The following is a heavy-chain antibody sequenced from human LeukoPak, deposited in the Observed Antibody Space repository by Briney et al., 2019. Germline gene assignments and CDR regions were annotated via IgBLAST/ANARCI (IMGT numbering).Heavy chain of an antibody. CDR2: INTNTGNT. Sequence: GASVKVSCKASGYTLSIYAMNWVRQAPGQGLEWVGWINTNTGNTTYAQSFTGRFVFSLDTSVSTTYLQISSPQAEDTAVYYCAIVNVEAAMGIWYYYGMDVWGQGTTVVVSS. CDR3: AIVNVEAAMGIWYYYGMDV. J-gene: IGHJ6*02. CDR1: GYTLSIYA. V-gene: IGHV7-4-1*02. D-gene: IGHD5-18*01.